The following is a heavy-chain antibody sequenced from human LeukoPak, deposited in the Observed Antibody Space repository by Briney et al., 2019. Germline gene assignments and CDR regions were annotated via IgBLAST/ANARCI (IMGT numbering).Heavy chain of an antibody. V-gene: IGHV1-46*01. Sequence: ASVKVSCKASGYTFTSYYMNWVRQAPGQGLEWMGRINPSGGSTNYAQKFQGRVTTTSDTSTSTVYMELSSLRSEDTAVYYCARGREGYNLYYFDYWGQGTLVTVSS. CDR3: ARGREGYNLYYFDY. D-gene: IGHD5-24*01. CDR2: INPSGGST. CDR1: GYTFTSYY. J-gene: IGHJ4*02.